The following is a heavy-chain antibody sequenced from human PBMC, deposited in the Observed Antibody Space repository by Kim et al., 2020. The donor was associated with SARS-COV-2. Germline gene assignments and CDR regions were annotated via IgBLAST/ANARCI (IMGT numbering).Heavy chain of an antibody. V-gene: IGHV1-46*01. J-gene: IGHJ4*02. D-gene: IGHD6-13*01. Sequence: ASVKVSCKASGYTFTTYYIHWVRQAPGQGLEWMGVINPSGGSTSYAQKFQGRVTMTSDTSTSTVYMELSSLRSEDTAVYYCARDPIAAAGVFDYWGQGTLVTGSS. CDR3: ARDPIAAAGVFDY. CDR2: INPSGGST. CDR1: GYTFTTYY.